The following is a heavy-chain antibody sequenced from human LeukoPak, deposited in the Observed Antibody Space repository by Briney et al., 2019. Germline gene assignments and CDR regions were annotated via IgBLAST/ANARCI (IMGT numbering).Heavy chain of an antibody. CDR3: ARPEVQWLGQYEYFQH. CDR1: GYTFTGYY. J-gene: IGHJ1*01. V-gene: IGHV1-2*06. D-gene: IGHD6-19*01. Sequence: ASVKVSCKASGYTFTGYYMHWVRQAPGQGLEWMGRINPNSGGTNYAKKFQGRVTMTRDTSISTAYMELSRLRSDDTAVYYCARPEVQWLGQYEYFQHWGQGTLVTVSS. CDR2: INPNSGGT.